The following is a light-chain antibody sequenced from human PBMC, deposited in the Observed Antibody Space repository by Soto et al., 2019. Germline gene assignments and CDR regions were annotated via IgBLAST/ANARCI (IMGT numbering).Light chain of an antibody. CDR1: QSVNSY. CDR2: DAS. CDR3: HLRNNWPFT. Sequence: EIMLTQSPATLSLSPGERATLSCRASQSVNSYLAWYQQKPGQAPRLLIYDASNRATGIPARFSGSGSGTDFTLTISSLEPEDFAVYYCHLRNNWPFTFGPGTKVDI. J-gene: IGKJ3*01. V-gene: IGKV3-11*01.